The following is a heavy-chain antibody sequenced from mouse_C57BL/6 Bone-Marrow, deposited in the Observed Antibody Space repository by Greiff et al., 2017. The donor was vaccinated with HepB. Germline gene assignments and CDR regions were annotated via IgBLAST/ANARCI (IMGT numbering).Heavy chain of an antibody. Sequence: EVKLQESGPGLVNPSQSLSLTCSVTGYSITSGYYWNWIRQFPGNKLEWMGYISYDGSNNYNPSLKNRISITRDTSKNQFFLKLNSVTTEDTATYYCARRWLLDYWGQGTSVTVSS. CDR1: GYSITSGYY. V-gene: IGHV3-6*01. CDR2: ISYDGSN. J-gene: IGHJ4*01. D-gene: IGHD2-3*01. CDR3: ARRWLLDY.